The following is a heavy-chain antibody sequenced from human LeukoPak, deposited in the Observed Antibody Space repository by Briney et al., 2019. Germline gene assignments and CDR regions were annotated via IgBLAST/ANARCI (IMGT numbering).Heavy chain of an antibody. Sequence: PGGSLRLSCAASGFTFSSYSMNWVRQAPGKGLEWVSVIYSGGSTYYADSVKGRFTISRDNSKNTLYLQMNSLRAEDTAVYYCARDSDLSCWGQGTLVTVSS. V-gene: IGHV3-66*01. J-gene: IGHJ4*02. CDR2: IYSGGST. CDR1: GFTFSSYS. D-gene: IGHD2-15*01. CDR3: ARDSDLSC.